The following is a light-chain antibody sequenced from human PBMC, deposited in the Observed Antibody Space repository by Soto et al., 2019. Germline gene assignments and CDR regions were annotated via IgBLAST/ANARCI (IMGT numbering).Light chain of an antibody. CDR1: SSDVGGYNY. CDR2: DVS. Sequence: QSALTQPPSVSGSPGQSVTISCTGTSSDVGGYNYVSWYQQHPGKAPKLMIYDVSKRPSGVPDRFSGSKSGKTASLTISGLQAEDEADYYCCSYAGSYSFVFGSGTKLTVL. CDR3: CSYAGSYSFV. V-gene: IGLV2-11*01. J-gene: IGLJ1*01.